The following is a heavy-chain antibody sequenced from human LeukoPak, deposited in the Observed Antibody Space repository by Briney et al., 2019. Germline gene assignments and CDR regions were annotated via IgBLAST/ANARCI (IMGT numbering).Heavy chain of an antibody. J-gene: IGHJ4*02. CDR3: ARGGSRRYNF. D-gene: IGHD3-9*01. V-gene: IGHV3-7*01. CDR1: GFTFSSYW. CDR2: IRHDGSEK. Sequence: GGSLRLSCAASGFTFSSYWMSWVRQAPGKGLEWVANIRHDGSEKYYVDSVKGRFTISRDNAKDSLYLQMNSLRVEDTAVYYCARGGSRRYNFWGQGTLVTVSS.